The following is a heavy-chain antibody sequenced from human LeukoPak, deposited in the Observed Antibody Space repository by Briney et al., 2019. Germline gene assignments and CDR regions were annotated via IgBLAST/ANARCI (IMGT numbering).Heavy chain of an antibody. Sequence: ASVKVSCKASGFTFTSYDINWVRQASGQGLEWMGWMNPNNGNTGYAQKFQGRVTMTRDTSISTAYMELRGLRSDDTAVYYCARVPGSSSNRDNWFDPWGQGTLVTVSS. V-gene: IGHV1-8*01. CDR1: GFTFTSYD. CDR2: MNPNNGNT. CDR3: ARVPGSSSNRDNWFDP. D-gene: IGHD6-6*01. J-gene: IGHJ5*02.